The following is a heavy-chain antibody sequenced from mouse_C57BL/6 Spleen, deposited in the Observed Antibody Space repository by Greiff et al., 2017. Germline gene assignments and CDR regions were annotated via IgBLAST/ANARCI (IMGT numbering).Heavy chain of an antibody. CDR3: ERGIAYYSNYYPYWYCDV. D-gene: IGHD2-5*01. J-gene: IGHJ1*03. Sequence: VQLQQSGAELVKPGASVKLSCKASGYTFTSYWMHWVKQRPGQGLEWIGMIHPNSGSTNYNEKFKSKATLTVDKSSSTAYMQLSSLTSEDSAVYYCERGIAYYSNYYPYWYCDVWGTGTTVTVSS. V-gene: IGHV1-64*01. CDR2: IHPNSGST. CDR1: GYTFTSYW.